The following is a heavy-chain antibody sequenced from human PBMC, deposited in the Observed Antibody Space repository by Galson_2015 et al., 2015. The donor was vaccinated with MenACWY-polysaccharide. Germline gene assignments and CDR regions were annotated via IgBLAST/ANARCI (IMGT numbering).Heavy chain of an antibody. CDR1: RFTFSRTW. CDR2: IQPDGSRK. CDR3: ARDPNWGTSFGP. J-gene: IGHJ5*02. V-gene: IGHV3-7*01. D-gene: IGHD7-27*01. Sequence: SLRLSCAASRFTFSRTWMSWVRQAPGKGLEWVALIQPDGSRKNFVDSVKGRFDISRDNANNSLYLHMNSLRVEDTAIYYCARDPNWGTSFGPWGQGTLVTVSS.